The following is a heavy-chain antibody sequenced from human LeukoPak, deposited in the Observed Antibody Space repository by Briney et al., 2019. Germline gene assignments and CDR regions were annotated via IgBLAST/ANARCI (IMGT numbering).Heavy chain of an antibody. J-gene: IGHJ4*02. CDR2: IRINSYGGTT. CDR3: TRDSGSYFNEYYFDY. V-gene: IGHV3-49*04. D-gene: IGHD1-26*01. Sequence: GRSLRLSCTASGFTFGDYGMSWVRQAPGKGLEGVGFIRINSYGGTTEYAASVKGRFTISRDDSKSIAYLQMNSLKTEDTAVYYCTRDSGSYFNEYYFDYWGQGTLVTVSS. CDR1: GFTFGDYG.